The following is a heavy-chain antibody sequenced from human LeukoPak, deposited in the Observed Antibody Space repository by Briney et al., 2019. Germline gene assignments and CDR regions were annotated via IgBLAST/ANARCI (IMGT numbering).Heavy chain of an antibody. CDR3: TVVNYGSGSYPLGY. J-gene: IGHJ4*02. D-gene: IGHD3-10*01. Sequence: GGSLRLSCAASGFTFSHAWMSWVRQAPGKGLESVRRIKNKPDGGTTDYAAPVQGRFTISRDDSKNTLSLQMNSLKAEDTAVYYCTVVNYGSGSYPLGYWGQGTLVTVPS. V-gene: IGHV3-15*01. CDR1: GFTFSHAW. CDR2: IKNKPDGGTT.